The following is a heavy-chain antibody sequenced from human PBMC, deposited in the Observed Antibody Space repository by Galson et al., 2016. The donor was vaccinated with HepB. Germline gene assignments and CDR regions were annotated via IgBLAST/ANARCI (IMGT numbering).Heavy chain of an antibody. CDR2: IYWDDDQ. CDR1: GFSLNTRGVG. CDR3: ARLTWRGRDSRGNLFLFDY. V-gene: IGHV2-5*02. D-gene: IGHD4-23*01. Sequence: PALVKPTQTLTLTCSFSGFSLNTRGVGVVWIRQPPGQALEWLALIYWDDDQPYSPSLRSRLTITKDIRKNQVVLTMTDIDPVDAGTFYCARLTWRGRDSRGNLFLFDYWGQGIRVTVSS. J-gene: IGHJ4*02.